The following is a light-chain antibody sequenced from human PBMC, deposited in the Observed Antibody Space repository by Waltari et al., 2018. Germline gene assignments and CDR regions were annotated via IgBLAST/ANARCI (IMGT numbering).Light chain of an antibody. CDR3: QQYGSSTWT. V-gene: IGKV3-20*01. J-gene: IGKJ1*01. Sequence: IVLTQSPRTLSLSSGERATLSCTASQSVTTSYLAWYQQKPGQAPRLLIYGASSRATDIPDRFGGSGSGRDFTLTISRLEPEDFAVYYCQQYGSSTWTFGQGTKVEVK. CDR2: GAS. CDR1: QSVTTSY.